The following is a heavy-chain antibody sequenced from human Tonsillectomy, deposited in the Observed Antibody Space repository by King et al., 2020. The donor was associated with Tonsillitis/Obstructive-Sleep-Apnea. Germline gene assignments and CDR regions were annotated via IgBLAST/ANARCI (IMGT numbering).Heavy chain of an antibody. CDR1: GYTFTGYY. J-gene: IGHJ6*03. V-gene: IGHV1-2*06. D-gene: IGHD3-3*01. CDR2: INPNSGGT. CDR3: AREGFGVVIYNYYYMDV. Sequence: QLVQSGAEVQKPGASVKVSCKASGYTFTGYYMHWVRQAPGQGLEWMGRINPNSGGTKYAQKFQGRVTMTRDTSISTAYMELSRLRPDDTAVYYCAREGFGVVIYNYYYMDVWGKGTTVTVSS.